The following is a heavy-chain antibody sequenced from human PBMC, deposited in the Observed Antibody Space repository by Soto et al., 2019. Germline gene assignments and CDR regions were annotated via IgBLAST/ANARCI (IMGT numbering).Heavy chain of an antibody. J-gene: IGHJ6*02. CDR1: GFSLSTSGVG. CDR3: AQSIGDSGGYPKNYYYGLDG. CDR2: IYWNDDK. V-gene: IGHV2-5*01. D-gene: IGHD1-26*01. Sequence: SGPTLVNPTQTLTLTCTFSGFSLSTSGVGVGWIRQPPGKALEWLALIYWNDDKRYSPSLKSRLTIPKDTSKNQVVLTMTNMDPVDTATYSWAQSIGDSGGYPKNYYYGLDGWAKGPRSPSP.